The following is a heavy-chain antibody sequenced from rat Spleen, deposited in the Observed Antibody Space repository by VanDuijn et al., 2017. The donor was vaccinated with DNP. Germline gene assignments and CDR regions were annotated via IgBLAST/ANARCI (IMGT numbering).Heavy chain of an antibody. CDR3: VREELGVRD. Sequence: EVKLVESGGGLVQPGRSLKLSCAASGFNFNDYWMGWVRQAPGKGLERIGEINKESSTIDYSPSLKDKFTISRDNAKNTLYLQMSKLGSEDTAIYYCVREELGVRDWGPGTMVTVSS. J-gene: IGHJ1*01. D-gene: IGHD4-3*01. V-gene: IGHV4-2*01. CDR2: INKESSTI. CDR1: GFNFNDYW.